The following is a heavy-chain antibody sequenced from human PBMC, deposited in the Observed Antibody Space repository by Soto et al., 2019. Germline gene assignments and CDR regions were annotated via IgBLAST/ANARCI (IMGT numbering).Heavy chain of an antibody. CDR1: AGSISSSSYY. CDR2: IYYSGST. CDR3: ARHHEGCFDP. V-gene: IGHV4-39*01. Sequence: QLQLQESGPGLVKPSETLSLTCTVSAGSISSSSYYWCWLRQPPGKGLEWIGRIYYSGSTYYNPSLQSRVTITVDASKNQSSLKLSSVTAADTAVYYCARHHEGCFDPSGQGTLVTVST. J-gene: IGHJ5*02.